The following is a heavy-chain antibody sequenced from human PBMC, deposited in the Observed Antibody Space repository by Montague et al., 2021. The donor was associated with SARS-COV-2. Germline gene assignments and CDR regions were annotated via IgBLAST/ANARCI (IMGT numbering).Heavy chain of an antibody. V-gene: IGHV4-34*01. CDR2: FNHSGST. J-gene: IGHJ4*02. CDR3: ARGLGGGSGSHFDY. Sequence: SETLSLTCAVYGGSFSGYYWRWIRPPPGTALEWIGEFNHSGSTYYNPSLKSRVTISVDTSKQQFSLKLSSVTAADTAVYYCARGLGGGSGSHFDYWGQGTLVTVA. D-gene: IGHD2-15*01. CDR1: GGSFSGYY.